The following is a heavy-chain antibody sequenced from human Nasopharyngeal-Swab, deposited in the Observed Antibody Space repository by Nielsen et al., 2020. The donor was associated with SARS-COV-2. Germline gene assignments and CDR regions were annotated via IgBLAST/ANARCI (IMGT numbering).Heavy chain of an antibody. CDR2: IYYSGST. CDR3: ARGGPLLRYFDWSPGRQENWFDP. D-gene: IGHD3-9*01. Sequence: SETLSLTCTVSGGSVSSGSYYWSWLRQPPGKGLEWIGYIYYSGSTNYNPSLKSRVTISVDTSKNQFSLKLSSVTAADTAVYYCARGGPLLRYFDWSPGRQENWFDPWGQGTLVTVSS. J-gene: IGHJ5*02. V-gene: IGHV4-61*01. CDR1: GGSVSSGSYY.